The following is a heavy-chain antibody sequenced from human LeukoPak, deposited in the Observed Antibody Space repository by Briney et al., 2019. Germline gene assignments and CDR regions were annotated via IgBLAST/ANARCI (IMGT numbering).Heavy chain of an antibody. CDR1: GGSISSGDYY. CDR2: IYYSGST. Sequence: SQTLSLTCTVSGGSISSGDYYWSWIRQPPGKGLEWIGYIYYSGSTYYNPSLKSRVTISVDTSKNQFSLKLSSVTAADTAVYYCARDRIVVVPGLGESSYYYYYYGMDVWGKGTTVTVSS. J-gene: IGHJ6*04. CDR3: ARDRIVVVPGLGESSYYYYYYGMDV. V-gene: IGHV4-30-4*01. D-gene: IGHD2-2*01.